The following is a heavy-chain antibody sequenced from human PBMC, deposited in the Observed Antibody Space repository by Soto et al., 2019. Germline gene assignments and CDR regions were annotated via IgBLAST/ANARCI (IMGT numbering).Heavy chain of an antibody. CDR3: AKALRNRTTQYSYGPTPNWFDP. D-gene: IGHD5-18*01. Sequence: PGGSLRFSCAASGFTFSSYAMSWVRQAPGKGLEWVSAISGSGGSTYYADSVKGRFTISRDNSKNTLYLQMNSLRAEDTAVYYCAKALRNRTTQYSYGPTPNWFDPWGQGTLVTVSS. CDR1: GFTFSSYA. CDR2: ISGSGGST. V-gene: IGHV3-23*01. J-gene: IGHJ5*02.